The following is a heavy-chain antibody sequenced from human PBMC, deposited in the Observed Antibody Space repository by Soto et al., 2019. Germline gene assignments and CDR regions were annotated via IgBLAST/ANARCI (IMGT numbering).Heavy chain of an antibody. Sequence: QVQLVQSGAEVKKPGASVKVSCKASGYTFTSYGISWVRQAPGHGLEWMGWISAYNGNTNYAQKLQGRVTMTTDTSTITAYMELRSLRSDDPAVYYCARDPPIVGATGELGDPWGQGTLVTVSS. D-gene: IGHD1-26*01. CDR2: ISAYNGNT. CDR3: ARDPPIVGATGELGDP. V-gene: IGHV1-18*01. CDR1: GYTFTSYG. J-gene: IGHJ5*02.